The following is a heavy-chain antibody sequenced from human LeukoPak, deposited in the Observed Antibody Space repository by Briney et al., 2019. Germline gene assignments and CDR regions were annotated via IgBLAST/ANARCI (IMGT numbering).Heavy chain of an antibody. CDR2: IYSGGST. CDR3: ARHRLDTAMGFDY. CDR1: GFTVSSNY. D-gene: IGHD5-18*01. J-gene: IGHJ4*02. Sequence: PGGSLRLSCAASGFTVSSNYMSWVRQAPGKGLEWVSVIYSGGSTYYADSVKGRFTISRDNSKNTLYLQMNSLRAEDTAVYYCARHRLDTAMGFDYWGQGTLVTVSS. V-gene: IGHV3-53*01.